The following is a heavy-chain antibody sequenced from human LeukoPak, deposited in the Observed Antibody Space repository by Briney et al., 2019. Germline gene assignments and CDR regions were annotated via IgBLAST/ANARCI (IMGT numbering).Heavy chain of an antibody. V-gene: IGHV1-18*01. CDR3: AGGYSSGWYELGYYYGMDV. J-gene: IGHJ6*02. Sequence: ASVKVSCKASGYTFTSYGISWVRQAPGQGLEWMVWISAYNGNTNYAQKLQGRVTMTTDTSTSTAYMELRSLRSDDTAVYYCAGGYSSGWYELGYYYGMDVWGQGTTVTVSS. CDR1: GYTFTSYG. CDR2: ISAYNGNT. D-gene: IGHD6-19*01.